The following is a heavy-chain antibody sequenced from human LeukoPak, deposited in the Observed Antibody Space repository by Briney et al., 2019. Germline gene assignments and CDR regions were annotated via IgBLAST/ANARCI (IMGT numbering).Heavy chain of an antibody. CDR1: EYSISSGYY. V-gene: IGHV4-38-2*02. Sequence: PSETLSLTCSVSEYSISSGYYWGWIRQSPGTGLEWIGMIFHTGSTYYTSSLKSRVTISVDTSKNQFSLQLSSVTAADTAVYYCAREERDKSWYVVGDYWGQGTLVTVSS. CDR3: AREERDKSWYVVGDY. CDR2: IFHTGST. D-gene: IGHD6-13*01. J-gene: IGHJ4*02.